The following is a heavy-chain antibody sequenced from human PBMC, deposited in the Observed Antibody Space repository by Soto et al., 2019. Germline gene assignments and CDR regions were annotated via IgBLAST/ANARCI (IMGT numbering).Heavy chain of an antibody. CDR2: IWFDGGNE. CDR1: GFPFSAYG. Sequence: GGSLRLSCAASGFPFSAYGMHGVRQAPGKGLQWVAVIWFDGGNEYYADSVRGRFTISRDNSKNTLYLQMNSLTDEDTAVYYCARDSGGSGYEFDYWGQGTLVTVSS. V-gene: IGHV3-33*01. D-gene: IGHD3-22*01. J-gene: IGHJ4*02. CDR3: ARDSGGSGYEFDY.